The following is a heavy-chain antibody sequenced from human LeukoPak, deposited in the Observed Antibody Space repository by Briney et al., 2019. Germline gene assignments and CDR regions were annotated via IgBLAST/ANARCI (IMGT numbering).Heavy chain of an antibody. J-gene: IGHJ6*02. V-gene: IGHV3-30-3*01. Sequence: GGSLGLSCAASGFTFSSYAMHWVRQAPGKGLEWVAVISYDGSNKYYADSVKGRFTISRDNSKNTLYLQMNSLRAEDTAVYYCARGTPRYNYYYYYGMDVWGRGTTVTVSS. CDR2: ISYDGSNK. CDR3: ARGTPRYNYYYYYGMDV. D-gene: IGHD1-1*01. CDR1: GFTFSSYA.